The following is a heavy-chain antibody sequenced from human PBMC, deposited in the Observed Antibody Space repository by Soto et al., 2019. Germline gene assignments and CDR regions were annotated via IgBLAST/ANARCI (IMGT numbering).Heavy chain of an antibody. Sequence: ASVKVSCKASGYTFTGYYMHWVRQAPGQGLEWMGRIIPIIGITNYAQKFQGRVTITTDTSTSTAYMELSRLRSEDTAVYYCSIDVLYSSSSCYWGQGTLVTVSS. D-gene: IGHD6-13*01. CDR1: GYTFTGYY. CDR2: IIPIIGIT. CDR3: SIDVLYSSSSCY. V-gene: IGHV1-2*02. J-gene: IGHJ4*02.